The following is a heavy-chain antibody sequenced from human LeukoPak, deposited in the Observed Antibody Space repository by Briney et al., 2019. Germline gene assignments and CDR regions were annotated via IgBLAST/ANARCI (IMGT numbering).Heavy chain of an antibody. J-gene: IGHJ4*02. Sequence: SETLSLTCAVYGGSFSGYYWSWIRQPPGKGLEWIGEIDHSGSTNYNPSLKSRVTIPVETSKNQFSVNLSSVTAADTAVYYCARQEGDYVDHWGQGTLVTVSS. CDR2: IDHSGST. V-gene: IGHV4-34*01. CDR3: ARQEGDYVDH. CDR1: GGSFSGYY.